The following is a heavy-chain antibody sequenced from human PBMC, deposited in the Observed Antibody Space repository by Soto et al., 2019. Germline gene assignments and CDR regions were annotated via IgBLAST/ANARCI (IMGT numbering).Heavy chain of an antibody. Sequence: QVQLVQSGAEVKKPGSSVKVSCKASGGTFSNYAISWVRQAPGQGLEWMGGIIPIFGTTNYAQRFQGRVTITADKSTSTAYRERSSMRSEDTAVYYWARVSSSWYKAYFDYWGQGPLVTVSS. V-gene: IGHV1-69*14. CDR1: GGTFSNYA. D-gene: IGHD6-13*01. J-gene: IGHJ4*02. CDR2: IIPIFGTT. CDR3: ARVSSSWYKAYFDY.